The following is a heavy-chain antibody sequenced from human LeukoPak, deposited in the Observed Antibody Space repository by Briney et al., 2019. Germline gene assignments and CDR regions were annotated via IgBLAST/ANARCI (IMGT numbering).Heavy chain of an antibody. CDR1: GFTFSSYS. CDR3: DIAVAPYGMDV. CDR2: ISSSYV. J-gene: IGHJ6*02. Sequence: PGGSLRLSCAASGFTFSSYSMNWVRQAPGKGLEWVSSISSSYVYYADSVKGRFTISRDNAKNSLYLQMNSLRAEDTAVYYCDIAVAPYGMDVWGQGTTVTVSS. V-gene: IGHV3-21*01. D-gene: IGHD6-19*01.